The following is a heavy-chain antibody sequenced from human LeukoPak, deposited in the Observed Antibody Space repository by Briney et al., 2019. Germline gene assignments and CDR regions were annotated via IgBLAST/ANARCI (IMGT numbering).Heavy chain of an antibody. J-gene: IGHJ4*02. V-gene: IGHV3-23*01. CDR1: GFTFTNYG. D-gene: IGHD6-19*01. CDR2: ITASSGGT. CDR3: AKTGPGSGWARYYFDY. Sequence: HSGGSLRLSCAASGFTFTNYGMNWVRQAPGKGLEWVSSITASSGGTYYVDSVKGRFTISRDNSKNTLYLQMNSLRVDDTAVYFCAKTGPGSGWARYYFDYWDQGSLVTVSS.